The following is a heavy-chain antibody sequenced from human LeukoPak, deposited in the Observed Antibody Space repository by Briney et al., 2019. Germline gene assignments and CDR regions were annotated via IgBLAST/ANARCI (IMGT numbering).Heavy chain of an antibody. Sequence: SETLSLTCTVSGGSITNYYWSWIRQPPGKGLEWIGHIHSSGTTIYNPSLKSRVTISVDTSKNQFSLKLSSVTAADTAVYYCARHFGDNSGTDYWGQGTLVTVSS. D-gene: IGHD3-22*01. CDR2: IHSSGTT. J-gene: IGHJ4*02. CDR1: GGSITNYY. V-gene: IGHV4-4*08. CDR3: ARHFGDNSGTDY.